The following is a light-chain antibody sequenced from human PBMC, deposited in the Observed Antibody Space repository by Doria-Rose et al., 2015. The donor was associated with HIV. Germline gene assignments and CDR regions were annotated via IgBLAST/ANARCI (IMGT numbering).Light chain of an antibody. Sequence: DVQLTQPPSSLSASVGDRVTITCRASQGITSNLNWYQQKAGKAPKLLTFTATTLQSGVPSRFSGGGSGTDFTLTISSLQPEDFATYYCQQTYSFPYSFGQGTK. V-gene: IGKV1-39*01. CDR1: QGITSN. CDR3: QQTYSFPYS. CDR2: TAT. J-gene: IGKJ2*01.